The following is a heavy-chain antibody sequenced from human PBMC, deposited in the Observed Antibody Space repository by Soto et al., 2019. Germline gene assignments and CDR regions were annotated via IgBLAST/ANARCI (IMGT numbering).Heavy chain of an antibody. CDR1: GFTVSGKKY. Sequence: GGSLRLSCEAFGFTVSGKKYVAWVRQAPGKGLEWVSALYDLDGTYYADSVKGRFTTSSDSSRTTVYLQMNSLRPDDTAVYYCARADTMVRGVIGAFDIWGQGTMVTVSS. CDR3: ARADTMVRGVIGAFDI. CDR2: LYDLDGT. J-gene: IGHJ3*02. D-gene: IGHD3-10*01. V-gene: IGHV3-53*01.